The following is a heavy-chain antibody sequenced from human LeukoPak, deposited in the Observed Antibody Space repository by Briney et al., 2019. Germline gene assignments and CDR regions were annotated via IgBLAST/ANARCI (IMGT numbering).Heavy chain of an antibody. J-gene: IGHJ2*01. CDR1: GYTFTSYD. V-gene: IGHV1-8*01. Sequence: GSVKVSCKASGYTFTSYDINWVRQATGQGLEWMGRMNPNSGKAGYAQKFQGRVTMTSTTSISITYMELSSLKSADMAVYYCARPPGYCTTTRTHIASCYYWYFDLWGRGTLVTVSS. D-gene: IGHD2-8*01. CDR2: MNPNSGKA. CDR3: ARPPGYCTTTRTHIASCYYWYFDL.